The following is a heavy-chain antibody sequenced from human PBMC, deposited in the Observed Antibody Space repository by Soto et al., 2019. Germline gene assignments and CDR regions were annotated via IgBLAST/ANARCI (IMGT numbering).Heavy chain of an antibody. CDR1: GFTFCRYG. V-gene: IGHV3-30*18. CDR2: ISWDGLAQ. CDR3: AKETIPVGGPNYLDY. J-gene: IGHJ4*02. D-gene: IGHD6-19*01. Sequence: VQLVESGGGVVQPGRALRLLCEASGFTFCRYGMHWVRQAPGMGLEWVAVISWDGLAQYYGDSVRGRFTNSRDNSQSTLYLQMKSLRTEDTAIYYCAKETIPVGGPNYLDYWGQGVLVTVSS.